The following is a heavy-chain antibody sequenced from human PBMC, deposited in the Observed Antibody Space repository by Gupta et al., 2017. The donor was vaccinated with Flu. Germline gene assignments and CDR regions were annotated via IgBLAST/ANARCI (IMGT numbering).Heavy chain of an antibody. Sequence: EVQLVESGGGLVQPGGSLRLSCAASGFTFSRYWLTWVRQAPGKGLEWVANIKQDGSEKYYVDSVKGRFTISRDNAKNSLYLQMNSLRAEDTAVYYCARDSGGRRVDYWGQGTLVTVSS. CDR1: GFTFSRYW. D-gene: IGHD3-10*01. J-gene: IGHJ4*02. CDR3: ARDSGGRRVDY. V-gene: IGHV3-7*04. CDR2: IKQDGSEK.